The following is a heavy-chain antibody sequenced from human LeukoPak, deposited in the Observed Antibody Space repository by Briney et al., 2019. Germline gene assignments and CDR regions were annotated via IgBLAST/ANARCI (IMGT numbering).Heavy chain of an antibody. CDR1: GFTVSSYA. CDR3: ARTRGSWSTNYDY. CDR2: ISGSGGST. D-gene: IGHD6-13*01. Sequence: GGSLRLSCAASGFTVSSYAMSWVRQAPGKGLERDSAISGSGGSTYYADSVKGRFTISRDNSKNTLYLQMNSLRAEDTAVYYCARTRGSWSTNYDYWGQGTLVTVSS. J-gene: IGHJ4*02. V-gene: IGHV3-23*01.